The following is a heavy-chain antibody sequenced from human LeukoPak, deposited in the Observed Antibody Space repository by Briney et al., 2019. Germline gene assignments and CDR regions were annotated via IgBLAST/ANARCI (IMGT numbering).Heavy chain of an antibody. Sequence: ASVKVSCKASGYTFTGYYMHWVRQAPGQGLEWMGWINPNSGGTNYAQKFQGRVTMTRDTSISTAYMELSRLRSDDTAVYYCARLHSGYDKSFDYWGQGTLVTVSS. D-gene: IGHD5-12*01. CDR1: GYTFTGYY. CDR3: ARLHSGYDKSFDY. J-gene: IGHJ4*02. CDR2: INPNSGGT. V-gene: IGHV1-2*02.